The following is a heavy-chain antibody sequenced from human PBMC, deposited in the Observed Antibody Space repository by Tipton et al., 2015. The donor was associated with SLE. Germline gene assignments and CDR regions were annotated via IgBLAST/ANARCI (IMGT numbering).Heavy chain of an antibody. D-gene: IGHD3-22*01. V-gene: IGHV4-61*09. Sequence: TLSLTCTVSGDSISSGGNYWSWIRQPAGKRLEWLGHIFSSGHTTYSPSLKSRVIISEDVSKNQFSLTLSSVTAADTAVYFCSRFFYDSTGHYPPGEFWGQGMLVIVSS. CDR1: GDSISSGGNY. J-gene: IGHJ1*01. CDR2: IFSSGHT. CDR3: SRFFYDSTGHYPPGEF.